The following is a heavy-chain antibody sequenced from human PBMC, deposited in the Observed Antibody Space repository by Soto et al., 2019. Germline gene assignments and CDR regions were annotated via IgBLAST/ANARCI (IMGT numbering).Heavy chain of an antibody. D-gene: IGHD6-13*01. J-gene: IGHJ5*02. V-gene: IGHV4-31*03. Sequence: QVQLQESGPGLVKPSQTLSLTCTVSGGSISSGGYYWSCIRQHPGKGLEWIGYIYYSGSTYYNPSLKSRVTISVDTSKNQFSLKLSSVTAADTAVYYCAREIAAAGSWFDPWGQGTLVTVSS. CDR2: IYYSGST. CDR1: GGSISSGGYY. CDR3: AREIAAAGSWFDP.